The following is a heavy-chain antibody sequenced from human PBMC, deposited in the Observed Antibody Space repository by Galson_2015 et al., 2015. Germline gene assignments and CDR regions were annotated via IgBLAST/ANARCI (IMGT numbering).Heavy chain of an antibody. CDR3: ARRYSSSADFFDL. Sequence: SLRLSCAASGFTFSYYWMSWVRQAPGKGLEWVANIKQDGSEKYYVDSVKGRFTISRDNAKNSLFLQINSLRAEDTAVYYCARRYSSSADFFDLWGQGTLVTVSS. CDR1: GFTFSYYW. J-gene: IGHJ4*02. D-gene: IGHD6-6*01. CDR2: IKQDGSEK. V-gene: IGHV3-7*01.